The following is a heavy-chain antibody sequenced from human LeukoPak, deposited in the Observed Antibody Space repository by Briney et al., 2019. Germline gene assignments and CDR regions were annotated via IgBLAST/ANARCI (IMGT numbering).Heavy chain of an antibody. Sequence: GGSLRLSCAASGVSVGNNYMNWVRQAPGKGLEWVSLIYSGGSTHYADSVKGRFTISRDNSKNTLYLQMNSLRVDDTAVYYCARDPPAVAANTYGWGQGTLVTVSS. CDR3: ARDPPAVAANTYG. J-gene: IGHJ4*02. CDR1: GVSVGNNY. D-gene: IGHD6-6*01. CDR2: IYSGGST. V-gene: IGHV3-66*01.